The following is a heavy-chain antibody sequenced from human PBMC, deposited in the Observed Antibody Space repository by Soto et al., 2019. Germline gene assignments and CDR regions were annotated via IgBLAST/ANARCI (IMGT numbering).Heavy chain of an antibody. D-gene: IGHD6-6*01. CDR2: ISPSGTT. CDR1: SGSLSGYY. Sequence: SETLSLTCSLYSGSLSGYYWSWIRQPPGKGLEWIGEISPSGTTNYSPSLKSRVSISVDTSKNQFSLNLTSLTAADTAVYYCARAPKVSGSAQARPDFWGQGSLVTVSS. J-gene: IGHJ4*02. V-gene: IGHV4-34*01. CDR3: ARAPKVSGSAQARPDF.